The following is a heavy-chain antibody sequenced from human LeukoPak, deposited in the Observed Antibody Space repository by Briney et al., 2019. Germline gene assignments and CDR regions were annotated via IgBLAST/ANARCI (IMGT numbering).Heavy chain of an antibody. CDR2: IIPILGIA. J-gene: IGHJ4*02. V-gene: IGHV1-69*04. CDR3: AGHIVGFTPFAY. Sequence: SVKVSCKASGGTFSSYAISWVRQAPGQGLEWMGRIIPILGIANYAQKFQGRVTITADKSTSTAYMELSILRSEDTAGYYWAGHIVGFTPFAYWGQGTLATVSS. CDR1: GGTFSSYA. D-gene: IGHD1-26*01.